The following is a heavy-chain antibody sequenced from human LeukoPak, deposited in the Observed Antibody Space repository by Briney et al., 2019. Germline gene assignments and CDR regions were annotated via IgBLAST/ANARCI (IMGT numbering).Heavy chain of an antibody. CDR2: ISTGGSTK. Sequence: GGSLRLSCAASGFIFSDYYMSWIRQAPGKGLEGVSYISTGGSTKYYADSVKGRFTISRDNAKNSLYLQMNSLRAEDTAVYYCARDAGDSSGYYSYYFDYWGQGTLVTVSS. J-gene: IGHJ4*02. V-gene: IGHV3-11*04. CDR1: GFIFSDYY. D-gene: IGHD3-22*01. CDR3: ARDAGDSSGYYSYYFDY.